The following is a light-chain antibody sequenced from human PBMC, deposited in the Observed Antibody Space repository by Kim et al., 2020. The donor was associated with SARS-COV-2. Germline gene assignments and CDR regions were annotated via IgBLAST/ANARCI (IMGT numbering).Light chain of an antibody. CDR2: EVS. J-gene: IGLJ2*01. V-gene: IGLV2-8*01. CDR1: SSDVGGYNY. CDR3: SSYAGSNNHVV. Sequence: QSVLTQPPSASGSPGQSVTISCTGTSSDVGGYNYVSWYQQHPGKAPKLMIYEVSKRPSGVPDRFSGSKSGNTASLTVSGLQAEDEVDYYCSSYAGSNNHVVFGGGTQLTVL.